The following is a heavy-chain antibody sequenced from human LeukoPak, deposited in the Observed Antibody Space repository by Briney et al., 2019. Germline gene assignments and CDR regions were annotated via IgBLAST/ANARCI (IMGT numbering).Heavy chain of an antibody. CDR2: IRSKVYGGTT. CDR1: GFIFGDYA. CDR3: TRVGATTFDY. J-gene: IGHJ4*02. Sequence: GGSLRLSCTASGFIFGDYAMSWVRQAPGKGLEWVGFIRSKVYGGTTECAASVKGRFTISRDDSKSIACLQMNSLKTEDAAVYYCTRVGATTFDYWGQGTLVTVSS. D-gene: IGHD1-26*01. V-gene: IGHV3-49*04.